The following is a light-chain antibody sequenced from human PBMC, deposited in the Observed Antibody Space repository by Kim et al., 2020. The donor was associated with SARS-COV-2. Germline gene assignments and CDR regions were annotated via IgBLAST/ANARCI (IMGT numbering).Light chain of an antibody. J-gene: IGKJ1*01. Sequence: PASISCRSSQSVLHSNGYNYLDWYLQKPGQSPQLLIYLGSNRASGVPDRFSGSGSGTDFTLKISRVEAEDVGVYYCLQVLQTPPTFGQGTKVDIK. CDR2: LGS. V-gene: IGKV2-28*01. CDR3: LQVLQTPPT. CDR1: QSVLHSNGYNY.